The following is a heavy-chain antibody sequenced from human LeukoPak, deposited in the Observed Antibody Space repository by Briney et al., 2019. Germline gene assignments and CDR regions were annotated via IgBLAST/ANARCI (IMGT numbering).Heavy chain of an antibody. CDR1: GFTFSNYW. CDR3: ARGSGGYWYFDL. CDR2: IKQDGSEK. Sequence: PGGSLRLSCEASGFTFSNYWMSWVRQAPGKGLEWVANIKQDGSEKDYVDSVKGRFTISRDNAKNSLYLQMNSLRAEDTAVYYCARGSGGYWYFDLWGRGTLVTVSS. V-gene: IGHV3-7*01. D-gene: IGHD3-10*01. J-gene: IGHJ2*01.